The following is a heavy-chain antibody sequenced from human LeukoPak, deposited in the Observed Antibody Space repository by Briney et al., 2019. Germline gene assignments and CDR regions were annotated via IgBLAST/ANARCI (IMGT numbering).Heavy chain of an antibody. V-gene: IGHV5-51*01. Sequence: GESLKISCKGSGYSFTSYWIGWVRQMPRKGLEWMGIIYPGDSDTRYSPSFQGQVTISADKSISTAYLQWSSLKASDTAMYYCARAPNGGNSGGWFDPWGQGTLVTVSS. CDR3: ARAPNGGNSGGWFDP. CDR2: IYPGDSDT. D-gene: IGHD4-23*01. CDR1: GYSFTSYW. J-gene: IGHJ5*02.